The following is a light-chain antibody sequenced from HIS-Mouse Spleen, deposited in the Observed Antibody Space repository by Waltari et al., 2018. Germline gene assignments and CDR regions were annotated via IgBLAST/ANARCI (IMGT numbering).Light chain of an antibody. Sequence: QSVLTQPPSASGTPGQRVTISCSGSSSNIGSNYVYWYQQLPGTAPKLLIYRNNQRPSGVPDRFAGSKSCTSASLTISGLQAEDEADYYCCSYAGSYWVFGGGTKLTVL. CDR1: SSNIGSNY. CDR2: RNN. V-gene: IGLV1-47*01. CDR3: CSYAGSYWV. J-gene: IGLJ3*02.